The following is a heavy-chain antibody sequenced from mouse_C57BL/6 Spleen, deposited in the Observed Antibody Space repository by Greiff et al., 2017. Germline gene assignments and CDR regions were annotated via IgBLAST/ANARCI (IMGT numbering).Heavy chain of an antibody. CDR3: ARGGANWDPLFAY. CDR1: GYAFTNYL. V-gene: IGHV1-54*01. Sequence: VQLQESGAELVRPGTSVKVSCKASGYAFTNYLIEWVKQRPGQGLEWIGVFNPGSGGTNYNEKFKGKATLTADKSSSTAYMQLSSLTSEDSAVYFCARGGANWDPLFAYWGQGTLVTVSA. CDR2: FNPGSGGT. D-gene: IGHD4-1*01. J-gene: IGHJ3*01.